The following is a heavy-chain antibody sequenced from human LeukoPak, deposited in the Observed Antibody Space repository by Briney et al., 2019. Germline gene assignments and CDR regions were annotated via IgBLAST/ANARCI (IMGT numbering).Heavy chain of an antibody. CDR3: ATTTIRLGY. CDR2: IYYSGST. D-gene: IGHD1-26*01. CDR1: GDSISSYY. Sequence: SETLSLTCTVSGDSISSYYWSWIRQPPGKGLEWIGYIYYSGSTNYNPSLKSRVTISIDTSKNQLSLKLISVTAADTAVYYCATTTIRLGYWGQGTLVTVSS. V-gene: IGHV4-59*01. J-gene: IGHJ4*02.